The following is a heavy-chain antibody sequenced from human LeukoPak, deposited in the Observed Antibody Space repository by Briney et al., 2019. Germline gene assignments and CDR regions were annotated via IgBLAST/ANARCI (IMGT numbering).Heavy chain of an antibody. V-gene: IGHV4-4*07. D-gene: IGHD2-2*01. CDR3: ARDLGCGSTSCYSGNWFDP. J-gene: IGHJ5*02. CDR2: IYTSGST. CDR1: GGSISSYY. Sequence: PSETLSLTCTVSGGSISSYYWSWIRQPAGKGLEWIGRIYTSGSTNYNPSLKSRVTMSVDTSKNQFSLKLSSVTAADTAVYYCARDLGCGSTSCYSGNWFDPWGQGTLVTVSS.